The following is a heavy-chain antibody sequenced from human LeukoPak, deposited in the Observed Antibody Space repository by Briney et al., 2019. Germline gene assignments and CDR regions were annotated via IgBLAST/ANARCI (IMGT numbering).Heavy chain of an antibody. CDR2: INHSGST. Sequence: SETLSLTCAVYGGSFSGYYWSWIRQPPGKGLEWIGEINHSGSTNYNPSLKSRVTISVDTSKNQFSLKLSSVTAADTAVYYCAGETRGLIVVVSRGAFDIWGQGTMVTVSS. CDR3: AGETRGLIVVVSRGAFDI. D-gene: IGHD2-15*01. V-gene: IGHV4-34*01. CDR1: GGSFSGYY. J-gene: IGHJ3*02.